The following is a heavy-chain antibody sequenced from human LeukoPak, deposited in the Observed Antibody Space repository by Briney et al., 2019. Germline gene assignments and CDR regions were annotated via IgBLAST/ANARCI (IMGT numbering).Heavy chain of an antibody. CDR1: GGSFSGYY. Sequence: SETLSLTCAVYGGSFSGYYWTWIRQSPGKGLEWIGEINPSGSTYYNPSLKSRLTISRDTSKNQFSLRLSAVTAADTAVYYCARGRQEISMILVVMTGVSYYLDVWGIGTTVTVS. CDR3: ARGRQEISMILVVMTGVSYYLDV. J-gene: IGHJ6*03. D-gene: IGHD3-22*01. CDR2: INPSGST. V-gene: IGHV4-34*01.